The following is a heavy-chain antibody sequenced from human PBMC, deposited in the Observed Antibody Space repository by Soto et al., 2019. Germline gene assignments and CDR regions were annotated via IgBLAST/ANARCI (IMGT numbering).Heavy chain of an antibody. V-gene: IGHV1-3*01. Sequence: GXSVKVSCKASGYTFTSYAMHWVRQAPGQRLEWMGWINAGNGNTKYSQKFQGRVTITRDTSASTAYMELSSLRSEDTAVYYCARVYCTNGVCSQYYFDYWGQGTLVTVSS. CDR3: ARVYCTNGVCSQYYFDY. J-gene: IGHJ4*02. CDR1: GYTFTSYA. D-gene: IGHD2-8*01. CDR2: INAGNGNT.